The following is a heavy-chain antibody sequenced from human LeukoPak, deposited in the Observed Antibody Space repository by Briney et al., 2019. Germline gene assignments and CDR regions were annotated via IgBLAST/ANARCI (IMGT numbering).Heavy chain of an antibody. CDR2: ISSSSSYI. J-gene: IGHJ4*02. V-gene: IGHV3-21*01. D-gene: IGHD3-10*01. Sequence: PGGSLRLSCAASGFTFSSYSMNWVRQAPGKGLEWVSSISSSSSYIYYADSVEGRFTISRDNAKNSLYLQMNSLRAEDTAVYYCARDRAASFDYWGQGTLVTVSS. CDR3: ARDRAASFDY. CDR1: GFTFSSYS.